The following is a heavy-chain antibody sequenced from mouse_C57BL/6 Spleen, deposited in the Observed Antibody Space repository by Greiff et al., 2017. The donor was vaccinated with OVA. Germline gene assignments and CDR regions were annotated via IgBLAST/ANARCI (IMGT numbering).Heavy chain of an antibody. CDR3: ARLYDGYFDY. J-gene: IGHJ2*01. Sequence: QVHVKQPGAELVRPGSSVKLSCKASGYTFTSYWMDWVKQRPGQGLEWIGNIYPSDSETHYNQKFKDKATLTVDKSSSTAYMQLSSLTSEDSAVYYCARLYDGYFDYWGQGTTLTVSS. V-gene: IGHV1-61*01. D-gene: IGHD2-3*01. CDR2: IYPSDSET. CDR1: GYTFTSYW.